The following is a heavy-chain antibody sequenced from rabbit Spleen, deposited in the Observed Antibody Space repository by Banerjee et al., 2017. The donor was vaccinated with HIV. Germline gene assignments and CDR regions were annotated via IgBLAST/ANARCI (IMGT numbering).Heavy chain of an antibody. CDR2: IYVGSSGST. CDR3: ARGSAAMTMVITGFYLSL. CDR1: GIDFSTYCY. Sequence: QSLEESGGDLVKPGASLTLACTASGIDFSTYCYMCWVRQAPGKRLEWIACIYVGSSGSTYYASWAKGRFTISKTSSTTVTLQLTSLTAADTATYFCARGSAAMTMVITGFYLSLWGQGTLVTVS. D-gene: IGHD2-1*01. J-gene: IGHJ4*01. V-gene: IGHV1S40*01.